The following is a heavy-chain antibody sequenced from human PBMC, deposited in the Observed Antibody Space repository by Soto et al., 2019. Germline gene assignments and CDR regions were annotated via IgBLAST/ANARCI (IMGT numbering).Heavy chain of an antibody. Sequence: SETLSLTCTVSGGSISSSSYYWGWIRQPPGKGLERIGSIYYSGSTYYNPSLKSRVTIPVDTSKNQFSLKLSSVTAADTAVYYCACIFSGGYGYGFYYYGMDVWGQGTTVTVSS. CDR1: GGSISSSSYY. J-gene: IGHJ6*02. D-gene: IGHD5-18*01. CDR3: ACIFSGGYGYGFYYYGMDV. CDR2: IYYSGST. V-gene: IGHV4-39*01.